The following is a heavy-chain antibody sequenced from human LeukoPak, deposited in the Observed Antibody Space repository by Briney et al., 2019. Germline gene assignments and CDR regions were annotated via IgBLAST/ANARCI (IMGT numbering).Heavy chain of an antibody. V-gene: IGHV5-10-1*01. CDR3: ARHVVYCSGGSCTSGRFDI. CDR1: GYSFTSYW. Sequence: GESLKISCKGSGYSFTSYWISWVRQMPGKGLEWMGRIDPSDSYTNYSPSFQGHVTISADKSINTAYLQWSSLKASDTAMYYCARHVVYCSGGSCTSGRFDIWGQGTMVTVSS. D-gene: IGHD2-15*01. CDR2: IDPSDSYT. J-gene: IGHJ3*02.